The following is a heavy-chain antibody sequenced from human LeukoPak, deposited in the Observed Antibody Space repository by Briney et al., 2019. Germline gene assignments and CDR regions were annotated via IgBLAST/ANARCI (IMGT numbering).Heavy chain of an antibody. D-gene: IGHD2-2*01. V-gene: IGHV3-11*06. CDR2: ISTSSYT. Sequence: GGSLRLSCAASGFTFSDYYMSWVRQAPGKGLEWVSYISTSSYTNYTDSVKGRFTISRDNAKNSLYLQMNSLRAEDTAVYYCARAFRYCSSTSCYLDPWGQGTLVTVSS. J-gene: IGHJ5*02. CDR1: GFTFSDYY. CDR3: ARAFRYCSSTSCYLDP.